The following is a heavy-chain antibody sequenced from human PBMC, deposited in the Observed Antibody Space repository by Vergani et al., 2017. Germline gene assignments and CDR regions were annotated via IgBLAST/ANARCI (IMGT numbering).Heavy chain of an antibody. CDR3: ARDPLWFGESHYYGMDV. D-gene: IGHD3-10*01. Sequence: QVQLVESGGGVVQPGRSLRLSCAASGFTFSSYAMHWVRQAPGKGLEWVAVISYDGSNKYYADSVKGRFTISRDNSKNTLYLQMNSLRAEDTAVYYCARDPLWFGESHYYGMDVWGQGTTVTGSS. V-gene: IGHV3-30-3*01. J-gene: IGHJ6*02. CDR1: GFTFSSYA. CDR2: ISYDGSNK.